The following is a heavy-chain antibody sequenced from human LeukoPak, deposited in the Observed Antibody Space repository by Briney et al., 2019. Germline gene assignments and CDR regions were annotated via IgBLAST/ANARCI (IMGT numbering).Heavy chain of an antibody. CDR3: AARNKNYFDY. D-gene: IGHD1/OR15-1a*01. CDR2: INHSGST. Sequence: NPPETLSLTCAVYGGSFSGYYWSWIRQPPGMGLEWIGEINHSGSTNYNPSLKSRVTISVDTSKNQFSLKLSSVTAADTAVYYCAARNKNYFDYWGQGTLVTVSS. CDR1: GGSFSGYY. J-gene: IGHJ4*02. V-gene: IGHV4-34*01.